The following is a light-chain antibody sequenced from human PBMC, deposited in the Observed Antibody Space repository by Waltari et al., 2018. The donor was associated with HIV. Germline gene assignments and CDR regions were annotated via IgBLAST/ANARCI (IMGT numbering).Light chain of an antibody. CDR3: GSWDNSLSAGV. Sequence: QSVLTQPPSVSAAPGQRVTISCSGSSSHIENNYVSWYQHLPGTAPKLLISDNEKRPSGIPDRFSASKSGTSATLDISGLQTGDEADYYCGSWDNSLSAGVFGGGTKVTVL. J-gene: IGLJ2*01. CDR2: DNE. CDR1: SSHIENNY. V-gene: IGLV1-51*01.